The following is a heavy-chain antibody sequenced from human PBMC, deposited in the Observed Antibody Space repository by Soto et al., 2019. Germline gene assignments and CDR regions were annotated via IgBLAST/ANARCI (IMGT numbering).Heavy chain of an antibody. CDR1: GYTFASYG. Sequence: GASVKVSCKASGYTFASYGRSWVRQAPGQGLEWMGWISAYNGNTNYAQKLQGRVTMTTGTSTSTAYMELRSLRSDDTAVYYCARVDYLYYYYGMDVWGQGTTLTVSS. V-gene: IGHV1-18*01. CDR3: ARVDYLYYYYGMDV. J-gene: IGHJ6*02. CDR2: ISAYNGNT. D-gene: IGHD3-9*01.